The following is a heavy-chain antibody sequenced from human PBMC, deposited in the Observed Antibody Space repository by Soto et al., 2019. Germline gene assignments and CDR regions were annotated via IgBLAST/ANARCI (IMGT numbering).Heavy chain of an antibody. V-gene: IGHV1-46*01. CDR1: GYTFTSYY. Sequence: ASVKVSCKASGYTFTSYYMHWVRQAPGQGLEWMGIINPSGGSTSYAQKFQGRVTMTRDTSTSTVYMELSSLRSEDTAVYYCARDSESRAVDLYYYYGMDVWGQGTTVTVSS. CDR3: ARDSESRAVDLYYYYGMDV. CDR2: INPSGGST. J-gene: IGHJ6*02. D-gene: IGHD6-19*01.